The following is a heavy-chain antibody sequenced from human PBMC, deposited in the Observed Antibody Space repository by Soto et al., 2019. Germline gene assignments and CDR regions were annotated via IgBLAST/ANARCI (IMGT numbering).Heavy chain of an antibody. CDR3: ARDDIPGSARAIYGMDV. CDR1: GFTFSSSG. V-gene: IGHV3-33*08. Sequence: QPXVTLSLCCAASGFTFSSSGVHWVRKAPGQGLEWPGAMRYDGSNKCCADSEKGRFTISIDNCENTLYLPTNSLRAEDTAVDYCARDDIPGSARAIYGMDVWAQGTTVTVPS. J-gene: IGHJ6*02. D-gene: IGHD2-15*01. CDR2: MRYDGSNK.